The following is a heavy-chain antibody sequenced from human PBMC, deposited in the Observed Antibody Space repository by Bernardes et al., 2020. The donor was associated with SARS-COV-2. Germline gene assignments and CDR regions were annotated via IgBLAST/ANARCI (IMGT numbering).Heavy chain of an antibody. CDR1: GGSISSYY. D-gene: IGHD2-8*02. Sequence: DTLSLTCTVSGGSISSYYWSWIRQPPGKGLEWIGYIYYSGSTNYNPSLKSRVTISVDTSKNQFSLKLSSVTAADTAVYYCARDSLVDYYYYGMDVWGQGTTVTVSS. J-gene: IGHJ6*02. V-gene: IGHV4-59*01. CDR2: IYYSGST. CDR3: ARDSLVDYYYYGMDV.